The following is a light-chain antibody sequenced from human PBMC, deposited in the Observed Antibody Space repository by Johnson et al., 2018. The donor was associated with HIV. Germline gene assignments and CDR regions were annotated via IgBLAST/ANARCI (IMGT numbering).Light chain of an antibody. CDR1: GSNIGNNY. Sequence: SVLTQPPSVSAAPGQKVTISCSGNGSNIGNNYVSWYQHLPGTAPKLFIYDNDRRPSGVPDRFSGSKSGTSATLDITGLQSGDEADYYCGTWDASLSVNVFGPGTKVTVL. CDR2: DND. V-gene: IGLV1-51*02. CDR3: GTWDASLSVNV. J-gene: IGLJ1*01.